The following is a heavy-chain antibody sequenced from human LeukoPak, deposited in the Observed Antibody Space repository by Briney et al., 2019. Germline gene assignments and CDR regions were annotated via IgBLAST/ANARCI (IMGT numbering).Heavy chain of an antibody. J-gene: IGHJ4*02. D-gene: IGHD6-13*01. CDR2: INHSGST. CDR1: GGSFSGYY. Sequence: KPSETLSLTCAVYGGSFSGYYWSWIRQPPGKGLEWIGEINHSGSTNYNPSLKSRVTISVDTSKNQFSLKLSSVTAADTAVYYCARGGWQQLGYFDYWGQGTLVTVSS. V-gene: IGHV4-34*01. CDR3: ARGGWQQLGYFDY.